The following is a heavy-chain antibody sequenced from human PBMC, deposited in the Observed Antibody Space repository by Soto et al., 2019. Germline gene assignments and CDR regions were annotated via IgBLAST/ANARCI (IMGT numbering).Heavy chain of an antibody. Sequence: SETLSLTCTVSGGSISSGGYYWSWIRQHPGKGLEWIGYIYYSGSTNYNPSLKSRVTISVDTSKNQFSLKLSSVTAADTAVYYCASSTTRNYYYYYGMDVWGQGTTVTVSS. CDR2: IYYSGST. D-gene: IGHD4-4*01. CDR1: GGSISSGGYY. J-gene: IGHJ6*02. V-gene: IGHV4-61*08. CDR3: ASSTTRNYYYYYGMDV.